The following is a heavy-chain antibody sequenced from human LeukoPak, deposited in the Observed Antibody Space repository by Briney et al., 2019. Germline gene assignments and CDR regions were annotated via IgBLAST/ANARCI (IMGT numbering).Heavy chain of an antibody. CDR2: ISSSSSYI. CDR1: GFTVSSNY. V-gene: IGHV3-21*01. D-gene: IGHD4-17*01. Sequence: PGGSLRLSCAASGFTVSSNYMSWVRQAPGKGLEWVSSISSSSSYIYYAESVKGRFTISRDNAKNSLYLQMNSLRAEDTAVYYCARDFYGDYVAAFDIWGQGTMVTVSS. CDR3: ARDFYGDYVAAFDI. J-gene: IGHJ3*02.